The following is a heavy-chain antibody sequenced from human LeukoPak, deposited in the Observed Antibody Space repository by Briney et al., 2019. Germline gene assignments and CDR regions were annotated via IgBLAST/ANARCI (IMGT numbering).Heavy chain of an antibody. D-gene: IGHD2-15*01. CDR3: ARGRYCSGGSCYHWFDP. CDR2: IYYSGST. Sequence: SETLSLTCTVSGGSISSGGYYWSWIRQHPGKGLEWIGYIYYSGSTYYNPSLKSRVTISVDRSKNQFSLKLSSVTAADTAVYYCARGRYCSGGSCYHWFDPWGQGTLVTVSS. CDR1: GGSISSGGYY. V-gene: IGHV4-31*03. J-gene: IGHJ5*02.